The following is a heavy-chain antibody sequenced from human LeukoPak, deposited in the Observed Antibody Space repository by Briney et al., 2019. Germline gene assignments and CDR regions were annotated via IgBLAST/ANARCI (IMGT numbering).Heavy chain of an antibody. CDR2: ISGHGGNT. CDR3: AKDHRLIVVAYAFDI. Sequence: PGGSLRLSCAASGFTFDDYAMHWVRQAPGKGLEWVSLISGHGGNTYYADSVKGRFTISRDNSRNSPYLQMNSLRTEDTALYYCAKDHRLIVVAYAFDIWGQGTMVTVSS. V-gene: IGHV3-43*02. D-gene: IGHD3-22*01. CDR1: GFTFDDYA. J-gene: IGHJ3*02.